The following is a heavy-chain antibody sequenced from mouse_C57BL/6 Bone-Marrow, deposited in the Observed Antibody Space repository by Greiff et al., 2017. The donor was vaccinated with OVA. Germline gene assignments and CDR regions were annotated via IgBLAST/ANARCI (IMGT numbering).Heavy chain of an antibody. Sequence: QVQLKQPGAELVKPGASVKLSCKASGYTFTSYWMHWVKQRPGQGLEWIGMIHPNSGSTNYNEKFKSKATLTVDKSSSTAYMQLSSLTSEDSAVYYCARRELFYFDYWGQGTTLTVSS. V-gene: IGHV1-64*01. CDR2: IHPNSGST. J-gene: IGHJ2*01. CDR1: GYTFTSYW. D-gene: IGHD4-1*01. CDR3: ARRELFYFDY.